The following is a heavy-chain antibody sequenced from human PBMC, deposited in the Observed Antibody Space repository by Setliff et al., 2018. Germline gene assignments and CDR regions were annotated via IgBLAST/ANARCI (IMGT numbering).Heavy chain of an antibody. Sequence: ASVKVSCKVSGYTLTELSRHWVRQAPGKGLEWMGGFDPEDGETIYAQKFQGRVTMTEDTSTDTAYMELSSLRSEDTAVYYCATGPVLIEGSSWFILDYWGQGTRVTVSS. CDR2: FDPEDGET. J-gene: IGHJ4*02. V-gene: IGHV1-24*01. D-gene: IGHD6-13*01. CDR1: GYTLTELS. CDR3: ATGPVLIEGSSWFILDY.